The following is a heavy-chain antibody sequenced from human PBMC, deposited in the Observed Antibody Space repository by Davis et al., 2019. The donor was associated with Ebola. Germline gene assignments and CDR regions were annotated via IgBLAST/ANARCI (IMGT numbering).Heavy chain of an antibody. J-gene: IGHJ4*02. V-gene: IGHV4-59*03. CDR1: GVSISRHY. CDR3: SERGSSV. D-gene: IGHD3-10*01. CDR2: IYYTGSA. Sequence: PSETLSLTCTVSGVSISRHYWSWIRQLPGKRLEWIGSIYYTGSAYYNSSLASRATISVNPSKNQFSLKLTSVTAADTAMYYCSERGSSVWGQGTLVTVSS.